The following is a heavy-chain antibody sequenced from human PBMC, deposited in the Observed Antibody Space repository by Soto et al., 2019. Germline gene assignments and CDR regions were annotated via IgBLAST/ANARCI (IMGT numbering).Heavy chain of an antibody. CDR3: ARDLNWNRPPYYFDY. D-gene: IGHD1-1*01. CDR2: IKQDGSEK. V-gene: IGHV3-7*01. Sequence: GGSLRLSCAASGLTFSSYWMSWVRQAPGKGLEWVANIKQDGSEKYYVDSVKGRFTISRDNAKNSLYLQMNSLRAEDTAVYYCARDLNWNRPPYYFDYWGQGTLVTVSS. J-gene: IGHJ4*02. CDR1: GLTFSSYW.